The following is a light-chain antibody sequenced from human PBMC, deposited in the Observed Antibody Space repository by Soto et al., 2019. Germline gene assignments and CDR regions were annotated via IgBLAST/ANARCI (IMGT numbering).Light chain of an antibody. Sequence: QSVLTQPASASGTPGQRVSIGCSGSNSNIGTNSGHWYQQLPGMAPQPLIYKNNQRPSGVPDRFAGSKSGTSASLAISGLRSEDEAHYFCASWDDGLSAVVFGGGTKLTVL. CDR2: KNN. CDR1: NSNIGTNS. CDR3: ASWDDGLSAVV. J-gene: IGLJ3*02. V-gene: IGLV1-47*01.